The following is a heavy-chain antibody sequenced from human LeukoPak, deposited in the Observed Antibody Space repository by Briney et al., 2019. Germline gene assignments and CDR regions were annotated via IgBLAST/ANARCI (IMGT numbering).Heavy chain of an antibody. Sequence: GASVKVSCKASGYTFTSYDINWVRQATGQGLEWIGWMNPNSGNTGYAQKFQGRVTMTRNTSISTAYMELSSLRSEDTAVYYCARGITIFGAAHEDYYYYGMDVWGQGTTVTVSS. D-gene: IGHD3-3*01. CDR2: MNPNSGNT. J-gene: IGHJ6*02. CDR1: GYTFTSYD. CDR3: ARGITIFGAAHEDYYYYGMDV. V-gene: IGHV1-8*01.